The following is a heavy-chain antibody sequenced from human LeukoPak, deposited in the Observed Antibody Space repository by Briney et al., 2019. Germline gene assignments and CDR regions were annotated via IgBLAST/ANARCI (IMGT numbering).Heavy chain of an antibody. Sequence: GGSLRLSCAASGFTFSSYALSWVRQAPGKGLEWVSGISENGGTTFYADSVKGRFTITRDNSKNTLYVQMNSLRGEDTAVYYCARSVVAAAPFDYWGQGTLVTVSS. CDR1: GFTFSSYA. V-gene: IGHV3-23*01. CDR2: ISENGGTT. D-gene: IGHD3-22*01. J-gene: IGHJ4*02. CDR3: ARSVVAAAPFDY.